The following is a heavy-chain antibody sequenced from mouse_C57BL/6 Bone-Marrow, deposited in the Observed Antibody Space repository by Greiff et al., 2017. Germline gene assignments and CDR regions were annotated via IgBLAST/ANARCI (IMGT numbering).Heavy chain of an antibody. CDR2: IDPSASYT. J-gene: IGHJ3*01. V-gene: IGHV1-69*01. D-gene: IGHD2-1*01. CDR3: ARLAIYYGNYAWFAY. Sequence: VQLQQPGAELVMPGASVKLSCKASGYTFTSYWMHWVKQRPGQGLEWIGEIDPSASYTNYNQKFKGKSTLTVDKSSSTAYMQLSSLTSEDSAVYYCARLAIYYGNYAWFAYWGKGTLVTVSA. CDR1: GYTFTSYW.